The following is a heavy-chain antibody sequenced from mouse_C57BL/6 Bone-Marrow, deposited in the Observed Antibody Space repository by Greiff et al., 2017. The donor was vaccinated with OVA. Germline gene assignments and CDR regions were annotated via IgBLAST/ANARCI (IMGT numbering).Heavy chain of an antibody. V-gene: IGHV1-81*01. CDR1: GYTFTSYG. Sequence: VKLQQSGAELARPGASVKLSCKASGYTFTSYGISWVKQRTGQGLEWIGEIYPRSGNTYYNEKFKGKATLTADKSSSTAYMELRSLTSEDSAVYFCASITRYCDVWGTGTTVTVSS. J-gene: IGHJ1*03. CDR2: IYPRSGNT. CDR3: ASITRYCDV. D-gene: IGHD1-1*01.